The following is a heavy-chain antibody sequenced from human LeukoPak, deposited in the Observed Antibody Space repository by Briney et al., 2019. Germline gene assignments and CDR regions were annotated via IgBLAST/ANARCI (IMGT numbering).Heavy chain of an antibody. CDR1: GGSFSGYY. V-gene: IGHV4-34*01. J-gene: IGHJ4*02. Sequence: SETLSLTCAVYGGSFSGYYWSWIRQPPGKGLEWIGEINHSGSTNYNPSLKSRVTISVDTSKNQFSLKLSSVTAADTAVYYCARVGGYSYGSDHWGQGTLVTVSS. CDR2: INHSGST. CDR3: ARVGGYSYGSDH. D-gene: IGHD5-18*01.